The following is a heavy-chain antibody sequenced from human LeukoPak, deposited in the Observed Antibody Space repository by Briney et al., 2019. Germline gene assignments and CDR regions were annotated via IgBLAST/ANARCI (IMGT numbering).Heavy chain of an antibody. V-gene: IGHV3-48*01. J-gene: IGHJ6*03. CDR2: ISTSSSTI. CDR3: ASGADYYFYMDV. CDR1: GFTFSSYT. D-gene: IGHD3-16*01. Sequence: GGSLRLSCAASGFTFSSYTMNWVRQAPGKGLEWVSYISTSSSTIYYADSVKGRFTISRDNAKNSLYLQMNSPRVEDTAVYYCASGADYYFYMDVWAKGTTVTISS.